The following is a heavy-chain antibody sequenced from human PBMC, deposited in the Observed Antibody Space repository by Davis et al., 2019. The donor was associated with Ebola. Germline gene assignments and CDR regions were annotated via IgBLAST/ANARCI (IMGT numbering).Heavy chain of an antibody. J-gene: IGHJ4*02. CDR2: IYYTGST. V-gene: IGHV4-31*03. D-gene: IGHD2-15*01. CDR3: AREDILGGGYSDY. Sequence: PSETLSLTCTVSGGSIRSAGYYWTWIRQHPRKGLEWIGYIYYTGSTYYNPSLKSRVTISVDTSKNQFSLKLSSVTAAETAVYYCAREDILGGGYSDYWGLGTLVTVAS. CDR1: GGSIRSAGYY.